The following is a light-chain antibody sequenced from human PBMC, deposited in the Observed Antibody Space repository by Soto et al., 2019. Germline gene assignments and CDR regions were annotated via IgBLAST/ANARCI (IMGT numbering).Light chain of an antibody. V-gene: IGLV2-14*03. J-gene: IGLJ1*01. Sequence: QSVLTQPASVSGSPGRSITISCTGTSSDVGGYNYVSWYQHHPGKAPKLMIYDVSNRPSGVSNRFSGSKSGNTASLTISGLQPEDEADYYCCSYTTSNTRQIVFGTGTKVT. CDR2: DVS. CDR1: SSDVGGYNY. CDR3: CSYTTSNTRQIV.